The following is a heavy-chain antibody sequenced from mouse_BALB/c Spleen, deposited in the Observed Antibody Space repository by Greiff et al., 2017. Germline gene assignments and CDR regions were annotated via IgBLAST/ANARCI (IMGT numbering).Heavy chain of an antibody. Sequence: EVKLVESGGDLVKPGGSLKLSCAASGFTFSSYGMSWVRQTPDKRLEWVATISSGGSYTYYPDSVKGRFTISRDNAKNTLYLQMSSLKSEDTAMYYCARQNFTTPFAYGGQETLVTVSA. V-gene: IGHV5-6*01. CDR3: ARQNFTTPFAY. CDR2: ISSGGSYT. J-gene: IGHJ3*01. CDR1: GFTFSSYG. D-gene: IGHD1-1*01.